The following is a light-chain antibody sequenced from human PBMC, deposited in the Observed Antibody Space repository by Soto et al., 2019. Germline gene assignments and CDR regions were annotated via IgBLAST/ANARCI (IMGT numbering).Light chain of an antibody. Sequence: QSALTQPASVSGSPGQSITISCTGTSSDVGAYDYVSGYQQHPDKAPKLMIYEVSNRPSGVSNRFSGSKSVNTATLTISGLQAEDEADYYCSSYTSSSTRVFGTGTKLTVL. CDR3: SSYTSSSTRV. CDR2: EVS. CDR1: SSDVGAYDY. J-gene: IGLJ1*01. V-gene: IGLV2-14*03.